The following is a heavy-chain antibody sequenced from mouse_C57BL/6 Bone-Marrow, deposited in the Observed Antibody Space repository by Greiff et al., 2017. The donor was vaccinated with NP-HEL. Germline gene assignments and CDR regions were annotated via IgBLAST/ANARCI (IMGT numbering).Heavy chain of an antibody. J-gene: IGHJ2*01. D-gene: IGHD1-1*01. Sequence: EVQLQQSGPELVKPGASVKISCKASGYTFTDYYMNWVKQSHGKSLEWIGDINPNNGGTSYNQKFKGKATLTVDKSSSTAYMELRSLTSEDSAVYYCARSGPRYYGLDYWGQGTTLTVSS. CDR1: GYTFTDYY. CDR2: INPNNGGT. V-gene: IGHV1-26*01. CDR3: ARSGPRYYGLDY.